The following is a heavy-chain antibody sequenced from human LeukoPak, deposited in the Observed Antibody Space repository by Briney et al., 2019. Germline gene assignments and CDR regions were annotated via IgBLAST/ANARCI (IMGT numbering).Heavy chain of an antibody. CDR1: GFTFSSYS. J-gene: IGHJ4*02. V-gene: IGHV3-48*04. Sequence: GGSLRLSCAASGFTFSSYSMNWVRQAPGKGLEWVSYISSSSSTIYYADSVKGRFTISRDNAKNSLYLHMNSLIAEDTAAYYCATLNDSASYFRTPNDSWGQGTLVTVSS. CDR2: ISSSSSTI. D-gene: IGHD3-22*01. CDR3: ATLNDSASYFRTPNDS.